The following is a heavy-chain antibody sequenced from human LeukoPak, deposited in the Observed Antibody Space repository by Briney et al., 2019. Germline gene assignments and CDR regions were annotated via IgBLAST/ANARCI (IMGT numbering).Heavy chain of an antibody. CDR1: GFTFSSYA. CDR2: ISGSGGST. J-gene: IGHJ5*02. D-gene: IGHD2/OR15-2a*01. V-gene: IGHV3-23*01. Sequence: GGSLRLSCAASGFTFSSYAMSWVRQAPGKGLEWVSAISGSGGSTYYADSVKGRFTISRDNSKNTLYLQMNSLRAKDTAVYYCAKGRARGHFDNWFDPWGQGTLVTVSS. CDR3: AKGRARGHFDNWFDP.